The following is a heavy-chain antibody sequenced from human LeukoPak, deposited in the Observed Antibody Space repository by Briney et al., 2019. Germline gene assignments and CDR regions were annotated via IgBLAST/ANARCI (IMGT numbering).Heavy chain of an antibody. CDR2: ISGSGGST. D-gene: IGHD6-13*01. Sequence: GGSLRLSCAASGFTFSSYAMSWVRQAPGKGLEWVSAISGSGGSTYYADSVKGRFTISRDNSKNTLYLQMNSLRAEDTAVYYCASIAINPPYYYYYMDVWGKGTTVTVSS. CDR1: GFTFSSYA. CDR3: ASIAINPPYYYYYMDV. J-gene: IGHJ6*03. V-gene: IGHV3-23*01.